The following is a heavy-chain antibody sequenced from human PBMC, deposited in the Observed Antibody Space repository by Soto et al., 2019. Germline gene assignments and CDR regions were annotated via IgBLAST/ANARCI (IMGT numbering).Heavy chain of an antibody. J-gene: IGHJ4*02. Sequence: SETLSLTCTVSGGSISSSSYYWGWIRQPPGKGLEWIGSIYYSGSTYYNPSLKSRVTISVDTSKNQFSLKLSSVTAADTAVYYCARQGPRKPGRREFDYWGQGTLVTVSS. CDR1: GGSISSSSYY. CDR3: ARQGPRKPGRREFDY. V-gene: IGHV4-39*01. CDR2: IYYSGST.